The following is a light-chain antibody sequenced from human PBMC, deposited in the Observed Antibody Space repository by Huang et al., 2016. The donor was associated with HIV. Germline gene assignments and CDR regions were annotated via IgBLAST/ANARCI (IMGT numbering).Light chain of an antibody. CDR2: DAS. V-gene: IGKV3D-20*01. Sequence: EIVLTQSPAFLSLSPEERAMLFCEASQSVSSRYLAWFQQKPGLPPRLLIYDASVRAPGIPDRFGGGGSGTDFTLTISRLEPEDFAVYYCQQYGSSSYTFGQGTNLEIK. CDR1: QSVSSRY. J-gene: IGKJ2*01. CDR3: QQYGSSSYT.